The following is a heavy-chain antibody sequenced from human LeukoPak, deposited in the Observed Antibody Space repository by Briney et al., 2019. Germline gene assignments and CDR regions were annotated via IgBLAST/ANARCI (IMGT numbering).Heavy chain of an antibody. J-gene: IGHJ6*02. Sequence: GGSLRLSCAASGFTFSSYGMHWVRQAPAKGLEWVAVISYDGSNKYYADSVKGRFTISRDNSKNTLYLQMNSLRAEDTAVYYCGKGKRFLEPGRYYYYYGMDVWGQGTTVTVSS. CDR3: GKGKRFLEPGRYYYYYGMDV. V-gene: IGHV3-30*18. CDR2: ISYDGSNK. CDR1: GFTFSSYG. D-gene: IGHD3-3*01.